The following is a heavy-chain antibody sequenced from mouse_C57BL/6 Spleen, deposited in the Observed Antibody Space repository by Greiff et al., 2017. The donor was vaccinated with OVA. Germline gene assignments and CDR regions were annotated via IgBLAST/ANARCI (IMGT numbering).Heavy chain of an antibody. CDR1: GYTFTSYW. CDR2: IYPGSGCT. D-gene: IGHD1-1*01. Sequence: QVQLQQSGAELVKPGASVKLSCKASGYTFTSYWIPWVKQRPGPGLEWIGYIYPGSGCTNYNEKFKSKATLTVDKSSSTAYMQLSSLTSEDSAVYYDARDTTVVGDYYFDYWGQGTTLTVSS. J-gene: IGHJ2*01. V-gene: IGHV1-55*01. CDR3: ARDTTVVGDYYFDY.